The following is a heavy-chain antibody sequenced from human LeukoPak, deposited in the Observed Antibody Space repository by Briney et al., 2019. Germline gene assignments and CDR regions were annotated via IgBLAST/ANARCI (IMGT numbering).Heavy chain of an antibody. CDR1: GLTFRSYG. Sequence: PGGSLRLSCAASGLTFRSYGMHWVPQAPRRGAEWVACIRYGGSNKYYVDSVKRRFTISRDNSKHTLYLQMNSLRAEDTAVYYCAKDANRYIVRPDPYMDVWGKGTTVTVSS. V-gene: IGHV3-30*02. D-gene: IGHD2-8*01. J-gene: IGHJ6*03. CDR2: IRYGGSNK. CDR3: AKDANRYIVRPDPYMDV.